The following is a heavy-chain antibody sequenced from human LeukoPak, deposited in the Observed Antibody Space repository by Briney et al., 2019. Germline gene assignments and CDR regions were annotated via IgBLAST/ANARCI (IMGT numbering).Heavy chain of an antibody. Sequence: PGGSLRLSCAASGFTVSSNYMSWVRQAPGKGLEWVSVIYSGGSTYYADFVKGRFTISRHNSKNTLYLQMNSLRAEDTAVYYCARDSYGGNYAFDIWGQGTMVTVSS. CDR2: IYSGGST. D-gene: IGHD4-23*01. CDR3: ARDSYGGNYAFDI. V-gene: IGHV3-53*04. J-gene: IGHJ3*02. CDR1: GFTVSSNY.